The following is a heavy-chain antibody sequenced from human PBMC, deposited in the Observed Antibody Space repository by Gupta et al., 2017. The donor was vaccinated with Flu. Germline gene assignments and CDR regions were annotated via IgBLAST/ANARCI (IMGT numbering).Heavy chain of an antibody. CDR3: VSLDNDYPGRGPAQRLDY. J-gene: IGHJ4*02. V-gene: IGHV4-39*01. D-gene: IGHD4-17*01. Sequence: QLQLQESGPGLVKSSDTLSLTCSVFGDSLSRSTCFWGWIRPSPGQGLEGIASIYYTGATSSNPSLQGRVSISMDTSKNQFSLQVTAVTDADTAVYYCVSLDNDYPGRGPAQRLDYWGRGTLVTVSS. CDR2: IYYTGAT. CDR1: GDSLSRSTCF.